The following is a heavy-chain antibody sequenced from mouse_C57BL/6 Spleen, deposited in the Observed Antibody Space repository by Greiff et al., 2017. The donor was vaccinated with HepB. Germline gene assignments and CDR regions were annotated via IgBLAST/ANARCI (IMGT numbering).Heavy chain of an antibody. V-gene: IGHV1-15*01. J-gene: IGHJ2*01. D-gene: IGHD1-1*01. CDR1: GYTFTDYE. Sequence: VHLVESGAELVRPGASVTLSCKASGYTFTDYEMHWVKQTPVHGLEWIGAIDPETGGTAYNQKFKGKAILTADKSSSTAYMELRSLTSEDSAVYYCTRKGLYYGSSRGYYFDYWGQGTTLTVSS. CDR3: TRKGLYYGSSRGYYFDY. CDR2: IDPETGGT.